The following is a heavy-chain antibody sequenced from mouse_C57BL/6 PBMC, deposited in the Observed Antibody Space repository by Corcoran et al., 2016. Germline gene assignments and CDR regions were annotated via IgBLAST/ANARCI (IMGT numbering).Heavy chain of an antibody. CDR3: AITAVEDYYGIDY. CDR2: ITHNNGGT. D-gene: IGHD1-1*01. CDR1: GYTLTDSY. J-gene: IGHJ4*01. V-gene: IGHV1-26*01. Sequence: VQLQQSGPELVNPGASVKISCKASGYTLTDSYMTWVKHSRGKSLEWIGDITHNNGGTSYNQQFKGKATLTVDKSSSTAYMELRSLTSEDSAVYYCAITAVEDYYGIDYWGQGISVTVSS.